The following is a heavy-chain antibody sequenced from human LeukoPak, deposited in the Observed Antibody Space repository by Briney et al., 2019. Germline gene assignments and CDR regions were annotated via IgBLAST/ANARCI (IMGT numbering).Heavy chain of an antibody. CDR3: ARGRSITLLRGVAMSDGFDI. V-gene: IGHV3-21*06. J-gene: IGHJ3*02. CDR1: GFTFSNYV. Sequence: GGSLSLSRAASGFTFSNYVMLGVRQAPGKGLEWVSFIDTSGRYVYYGDSVKGRFPISRDNAKNLLFLQMNGLRAEDTALYYCARGRSITLLRGVAMSDGFDIWGQGAMVAVSS. D-gene: IGHD3-10*01. CDR2: IDTSGRYV.